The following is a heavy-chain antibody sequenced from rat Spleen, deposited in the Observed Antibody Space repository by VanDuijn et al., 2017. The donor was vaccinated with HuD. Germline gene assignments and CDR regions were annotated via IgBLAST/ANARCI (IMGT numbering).Heavy chain of an antibody. CDR2: INSAGTT. D-gene: IGHD1-1*01. CDR1: GHSITSSYR. V-gene: IGHV3-3*01. Sequence: EVQLQESGPGPVKVSESLSLTCSVTGHSITSSYRWNWIRKFPGNKLEWMGYINSAGTTNNNPSLKSRISITRDTSKNQFFLQVNYVSSEDTATYYCARSECVHYYLPFADWGQGTLVTASS. CDR3: ARSECVHYYLPFAD. J-gene: IGHJ3*01.